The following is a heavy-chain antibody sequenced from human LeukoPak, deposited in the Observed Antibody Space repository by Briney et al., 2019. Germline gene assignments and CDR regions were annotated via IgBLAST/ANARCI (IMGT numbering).Heavy chain of an antibody. Sequence: AASVKVSCKASGGTFSSYAISWVRQAPGQGLEWMGGTIPIFGTANYAQKLQGRVTITADESTSTAYMELSSLRSEDTAVYYCARAWIDFWSGYYTYFDYWGQGTLVTVPS. D-gene: IGHD3-3*01. CDR3: ARAWIDFWSGYYTYFDY. V-gene: IGHV1-69*13. CDR2: TIPIFGTA. CDR1: GGTFSSYA. J-gene: IGHJ4*02.